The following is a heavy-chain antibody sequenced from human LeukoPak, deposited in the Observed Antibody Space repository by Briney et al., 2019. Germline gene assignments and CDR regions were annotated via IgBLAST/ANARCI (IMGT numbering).Heavy chain of an antibody. CDR1: GYSITSGYY. CDR3: TRREGY. J-gene: IGHJ4*02. CDR2: IYHSGST. Sequence: PSETLSLTCTVSGYSITSGYYWGWVRQPPGKGLEWIGVIYHSGSTHYNPSLKSRVTMSVDTSKNQFSLKLSSVTAADTAVYYCTRREGYWGQGTPVTVSS. V-gene: IGHV4-38-2*02.